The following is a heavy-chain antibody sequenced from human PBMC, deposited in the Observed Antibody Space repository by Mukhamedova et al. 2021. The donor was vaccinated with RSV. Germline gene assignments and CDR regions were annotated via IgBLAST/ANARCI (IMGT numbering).Heavy chain of an antibody. D-gene: IGHD3/OR15-3a*01. V-gene: IGHV3-74*01. CDR1: TFSNFW. Sequence: TFSNFWMHWVRQAPGKGLEWVSRITHEGSSTSYADSVKGRFTISRDNAKNTLYLQMNSLRDDDTAVYYCARGVGAWTHYDYWGQG. CDR3: ARGVGAWTHYDY. J-gene: IGHJ4*02. CDR2: ITHEGSST.